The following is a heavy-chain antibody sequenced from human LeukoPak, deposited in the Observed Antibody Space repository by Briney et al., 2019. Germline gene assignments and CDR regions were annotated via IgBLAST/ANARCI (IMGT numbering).Heavy chain of an antibody. CDR3: ARVHGWGYFDY. J-gene: IGHJ4*02. Sequence: PGGSLRLSCAASGFTFSSYDMHWVRQATGKGLEWVSAIGTAGDTYYPGSVKGRFTISRENAKNSLYLQMNSLRAGDTAVYYCARVHGWGYFDYWGQGTLVTVSS. CDR1: GFTFSSYD. V-gene: IGHV3-13*01. D-gene: IGHD6-19*01. CDR2: IGTAGDT.